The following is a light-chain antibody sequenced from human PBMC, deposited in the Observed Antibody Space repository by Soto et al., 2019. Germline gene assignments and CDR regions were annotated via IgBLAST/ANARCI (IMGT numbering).Light chain of an antibody. CDR3: SSYTSSSLYV. CDR2: DVS. V-gene: IGLV2-14*01. Sequence: QSALTQPASVSGSPGQSITISCTGTSSDVGGYNYVSWYQQHPGKAPKLMIYDVSNRPSGVSYRLSGSTSGITASLTISGLQAEDEADYYCSSYTSSSLYVFGTGTKLTVL. CDR1: SSDVGGYNY. J-gene: IGLJ1*01.